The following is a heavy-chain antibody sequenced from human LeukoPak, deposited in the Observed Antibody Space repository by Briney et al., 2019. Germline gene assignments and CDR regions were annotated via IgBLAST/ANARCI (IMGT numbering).Heavy chain of an antibody. D-gene: IGHD1-26*01. CDR1: SSTFYHYG. Sequence: ASVKVSCKASSSTFYHYGFTWVRQAPGQGLEWMGWISAYNGNTNYAQNFQGRVTMTSDTSTSTAYMELRSLRSDDTAVYYCAISKWDQTSFDVWGQGTMLTVSS. V-gene: IGHV1-18*01. CDR3: AISKWDQTSFDV. CDR2: ISAYNGNT. J-gene: IGHJ3*01.